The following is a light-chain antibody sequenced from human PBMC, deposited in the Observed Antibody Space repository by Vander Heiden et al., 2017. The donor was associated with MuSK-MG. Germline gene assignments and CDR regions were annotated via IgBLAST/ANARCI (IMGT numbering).Light chain of an antibody. V-gene: IGLV1-40*01. Sequence: QSVPTHPPSVARRPGQRHTISCTRRSPKTGAGIDVHWYQQVPGTAPKLLIYGNRNRPSGVPVRFSGSKSGTSASLAITGLQAEDEADYYCQSYDSSLSGMIFGGGTKLTVL. CDR1: SPKTGAGID. CDR2: GNR. J-gene: IGLJ2*01. CDR3: QSYDSSLSGMI.